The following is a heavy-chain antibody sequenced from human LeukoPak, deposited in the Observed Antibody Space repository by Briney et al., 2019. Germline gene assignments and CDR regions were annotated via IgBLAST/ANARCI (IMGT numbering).Heavy chain of an antibody. CDR3: AKSSTRAYFDY. D-gene: IGHD6-13*01. CDR2: INHSGST. Sequence: SETLSLTCAIYGGSFSGYYWSWIRQPPGKGLEWIGEINHSGSTNYNPSLKSRVTISVDTSKNQFSLKLSSVTAADTAVYYCAKSSTRAYFDYWGLGTLVTVSS. V-gene: IGHV4-34*01. J-gene: IGHJ4*02. CDR1: GGSFSGYY.